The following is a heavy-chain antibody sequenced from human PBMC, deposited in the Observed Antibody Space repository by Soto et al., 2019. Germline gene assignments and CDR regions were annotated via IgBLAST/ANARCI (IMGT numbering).Heavy chain of an antibody. CDR1: GGSISSYY. Sequence: SETLSLTCTVSGGSISSYYWSWIRQPPGKGLEWIGYIYYSGSTNYNPSLKSRVTISVDTSKNQFSLRLGSVTAADTAVYYCARLCGDIVVVPAAIVYYYYMDVWGKGTTVTVSS. CDR3: ARLCGDIVVVPAAIVYYYYMDV. CDR2: IYYSGST. V-gene: IGHV4-59*08. D-gene: IGHD2-2*02. J-gene: IGHJ6*03.